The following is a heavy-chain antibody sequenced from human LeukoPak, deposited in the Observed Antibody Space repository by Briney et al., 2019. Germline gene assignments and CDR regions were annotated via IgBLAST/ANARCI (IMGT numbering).Heavy chain of an antibody. Sequence: GGSLRLSCAASGFTFSSYSINWVRQAPGKGLEWVSSNSDFGSSHHADSVKGRFTTSRDNAKNSVHLQMNSLRAEDTAVYYCARGPGSGHYFDYWGQGTLVTVSS. CDR1: GFTFSSYS. J-gene: IGHJ4*02. V-gene: IGHV3-21*06. CDR2: NSDFGSS. D-gene: IGHD2-15*01. CDR3: ARGPGSGHYFDY.